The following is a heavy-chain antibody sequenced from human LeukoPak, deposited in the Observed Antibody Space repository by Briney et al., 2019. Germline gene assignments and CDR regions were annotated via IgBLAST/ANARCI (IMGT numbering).Heavy chain of an antibody. CDR3: AKASEYCSSTRCVAHAFDI. CDR1: GFTFSNYA. Sequence: GGSLRLSCAASGFTFSNYAMNWVRQAPGKGLEWVSAITGSGGNTYYEDSVKGRFTISRDNSKNPLYLQMNSLRAEDTAVYYCAKASEYCSSTRCVAHAFDIWGQGTMVTVSS. J-gene: IGHJ3*02. V-gene: IGHV3-23*01. CDR2: ITGSGGNT. D-gene: IGHD2-2*01.